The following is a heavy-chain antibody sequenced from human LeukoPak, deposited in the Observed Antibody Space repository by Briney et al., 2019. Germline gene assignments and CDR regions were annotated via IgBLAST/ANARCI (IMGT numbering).Heavy chain of an antibody. Sequence: SVKVSCKASGGTFSSYAISWVRQAPGQGLEWMGRIIPILGIANYAQKFQDRVTITADKSTSTAYMELSSLRSEDTAVYYCATLGYCSGTSCRPGRFDPWGQGTLVTVSS. D-gene: IGHD2-2*01. J-gene: IGHJ5*02. CDR1: GGTFSSYA. V-gene: IGHV1-69*04. CDR2: IIPILGIA. CDR3: ATLGYCSGTSCRPGRFDP.